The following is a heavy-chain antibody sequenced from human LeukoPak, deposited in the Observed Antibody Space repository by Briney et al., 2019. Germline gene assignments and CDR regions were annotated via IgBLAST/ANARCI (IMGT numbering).Heavy chain of an antibody. J-gene: IGHJ6*03. CDR2: ISAYNGNT. V-gene: IGHV1-18*01. Sequence: ASVKVSRKASGGTFSSYAISWVRQAPGQGLEWMGWISAYNGNTNYAQKLQGRVTMTTDTSTSTAYMELRSLRSDDTAVYYCARDRGSGSYLPYYYYYYYMDVWGKGTTVTISS. CDR3: ARDRGSGSYLPYYYYYYYMDV. CDR1: GGTFSSYA. D-gene: IGHD3-10*01.